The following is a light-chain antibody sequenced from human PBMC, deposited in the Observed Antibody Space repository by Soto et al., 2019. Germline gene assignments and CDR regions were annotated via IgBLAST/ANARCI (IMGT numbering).Light chain of an antibody. V-gene: IGKV4-1*01. CDR2: WTS. CDR1: RMVLRTSTIKNN. Sequence: DMVMTRSPDSLPGSLGERATINCKSTRMVLRTSTIKNNLAWYQQKPGQPPKLLIYWTSTRESGVPDRFSGSGSETDFTLTISSLQAEDVAVYYCQQHYTTPFTFGQGTKLEIK. CDR3: QQHYTTPFT. J-gene: IGKJ2*01.